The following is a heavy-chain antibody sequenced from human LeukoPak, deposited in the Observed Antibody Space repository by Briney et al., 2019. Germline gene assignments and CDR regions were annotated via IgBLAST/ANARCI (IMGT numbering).Heavy chain of an antibody. CDR3: ASSRAYSSSWYWAFDI. J-gene: IGHJ3*02. Sequence: GSVKVSCKASGYTFTSYDINWVRQATGQGLEWMGWMNPNSGNTGCAQKFQGRVTMTRDTSISTAYMELSRLRSDDTAVYYCASSRAYSSSWYWAFDIWGQGTMVTVSS. CDR1: GYTFTSYD. CDR2: MNPNSGNT. D-gene: IGHD6-13*01. V-gene: IGHV1-8*01.